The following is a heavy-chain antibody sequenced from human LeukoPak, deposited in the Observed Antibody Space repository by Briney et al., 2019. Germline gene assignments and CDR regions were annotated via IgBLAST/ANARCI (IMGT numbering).Heavy chain of an antibody. Sequence: SETLSLTCTVSGYSINGGYYWGWIRQPPGKGLEWIGIIYHSGTTYSNPSLKSRVTISVDTSKNQFSLKLSSVTAEDTAVYYCARDLKWGYQLLDGWGQGTLVTVSS. CDR3: ARDLKWGYQLLDG. CDR1: GYSINGGYY. D-gene: IGHD2-2*01. CDR2: IYHSGTT. J-gene: IGHJ4*02. V-gene: IGHV4-38-2*02.